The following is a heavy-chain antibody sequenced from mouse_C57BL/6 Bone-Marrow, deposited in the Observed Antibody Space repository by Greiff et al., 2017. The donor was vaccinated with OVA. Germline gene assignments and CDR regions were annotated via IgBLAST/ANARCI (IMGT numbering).Heavy chain of an antibody. D-gene: IGHD1-1*01. CDR3: ARNEGSPFDYYGSSCAMDY. Sequence: VKLMESGAELVKPGASVKLSCKASGYTFTEYTIHWVKQRSGQGLEWIGWFYPGSGSIKYNEKFKDKATLTADKSSSTVYMELSRLTSEDSAVYFCARNEGSPFDYYGSSCAMDYWGQGTSVTVSS. CDR1: GYTFTEYT. CDR2: FYPGSGSI. V-gene: IGHV1-62-2*01. J-gene: IGHJ4*01.